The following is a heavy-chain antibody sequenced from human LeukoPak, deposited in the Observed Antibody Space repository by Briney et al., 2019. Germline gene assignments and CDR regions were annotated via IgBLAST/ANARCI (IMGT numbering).Heavy chain of an antibody. D-gene: IGHD5-12*01. Sequence: SETLSLTCAVYGGSFSGYYWSWIRQPPGKGLEWIGSIYYSGSTYYNPSLKSRVTISVDTSKNQFSLKLSSVTAADTAVYYCARHVATLTFDYWGQGTLVTVSS. CDR1: GGSFSGYY. CDR2: IYYSGST. V-gene: IGHV4-34*01. CDR3: ARHVATLTFDY. J-gene: IGHJ4*02.